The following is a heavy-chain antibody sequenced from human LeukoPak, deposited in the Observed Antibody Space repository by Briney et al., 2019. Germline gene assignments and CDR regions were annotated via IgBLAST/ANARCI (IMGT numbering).Heavy chain of an antibody. CDR1: GVSISSNY. V-gene: IGHV4-4*08. Sequence: KASETLSLTCTVSGVSISSNYWSWIRQPPGKGLEWNGLEWIGYIHANGDTNYNPSLNRRVTMSLDSSRRHLSLNLSSLTAADTAVYFCAGYDHSNYLAYWGQGILVTVSS. D-gene: IGHD4-11*01. CDR3: AGYDHSNYLAY. CDR2: IHANGDT. J-gene: IGHJ4*02.